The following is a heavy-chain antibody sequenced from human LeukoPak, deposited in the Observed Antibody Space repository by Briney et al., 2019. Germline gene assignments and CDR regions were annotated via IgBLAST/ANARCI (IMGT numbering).Heavy chain of an antibody. CDR2: ISSSGSTI. CDR3: ARDGHGYSGYDFRYFDY. Sequence: GGSLRLSCAASGFTFSSYEMNWVRQAPGKGLEWVSYISSSGSTIYYADSVKGRFTISRDNAKNSLYLQMNSLTSEDTAVYYCARDGHGYSGYDFRYFDYWGQGTLVTVSS. D-gene: IGHD5-12*01. V-gene: IGHV3-48*03. J-gene: IGHJ4*02. CDR1: GFTFSSYE.